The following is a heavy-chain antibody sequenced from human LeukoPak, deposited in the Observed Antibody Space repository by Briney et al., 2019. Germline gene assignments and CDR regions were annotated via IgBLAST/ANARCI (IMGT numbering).Heavy chain of an antibody. Sequence: GESLKIPCKGSGYSFTSFWIGWVRQMPGKGLEWMGIIFPADSDTRYSPSFQGQVTIPADKSISTAYLQWSSLKAADTAMYYCARSPRGALAFDYWGQGTLVTVSS. D-gene: IGHD3-3*02. CDR3: ARSPRGALAFDY. CDR1: GYSFTSFW. V-gene: IGHV5-51*01. CDR2: IFPADSDT. J-gene: IGHJ4*02.